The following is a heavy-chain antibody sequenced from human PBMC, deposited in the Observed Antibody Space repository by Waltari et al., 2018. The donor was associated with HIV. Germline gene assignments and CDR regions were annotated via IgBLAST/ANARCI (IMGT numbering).Heavy chain of an antibody. Sequence: QLQLQESGPGLVKPSETLSLTCTVSGGPISSSSSYWGWIRQPPGKGLVWIGSIYYSGSNYYNPSLKSRVTISVDTSKNQFSLKLSSVTAADTAVYYCLAFWSGYALFDYWGQGTLVTVSS. CDR3: LAFWSGYALFDY. CDR2: IYYSGSN. J-gene: IGHJ4*02. D-gene: IGHD3-3*01. V-gene: IGHV4-39*01. CDR1: GGPISSSSSY.